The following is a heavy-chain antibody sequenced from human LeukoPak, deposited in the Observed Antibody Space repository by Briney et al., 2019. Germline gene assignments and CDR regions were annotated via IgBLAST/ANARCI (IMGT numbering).Heavy chain of an antibody. J-gene: IGHJ4*02. D-gene: IGHD1-26*01. CDR3: AKDSGSYFSY. CDR2: ISGSGGST. V-gene: IGHV3-23*01. Sequence: GGSLRLSXAASGFTFSSYAMSWIRQAPGKGLEWVSAISGSGGSTYYADSVKGRFTISRDNSKNTLYLQMNSLRAEDTAVYYCAKDSGSYFSYWGQGTLVTVSS. CDR1: GFTFSSYA.